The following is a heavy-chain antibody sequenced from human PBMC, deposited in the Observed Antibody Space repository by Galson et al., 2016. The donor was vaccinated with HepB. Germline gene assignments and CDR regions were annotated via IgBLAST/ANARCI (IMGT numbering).Heavy chain of an antibody. D-gene: IGHD2/OR15-2a*01. J-gene: IGHJ4*02. V-gene: IGHV3-30*03. CDR1: GFTFSSYG. Sequence: SLRLSCAASGFTFSSYGMHWVRQVPGKGLDWVALITPEGSDTYYADAVKGRFTISRDNSKNTLSLQMTSLRAEDTAIYYCARDGISSLDQWGQGILVTVSS. CDR2: ITPEGSDT. CDR3: ARDGISSLDQ.